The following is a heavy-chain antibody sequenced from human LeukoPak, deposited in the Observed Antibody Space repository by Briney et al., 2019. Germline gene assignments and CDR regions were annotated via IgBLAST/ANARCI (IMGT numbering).Heavy chain of an antibody. Sequence: GEPLKISCKGSGYSFTSYWIGWVRQMPGKGLEWMGIIYPDDSDTTYSPSFQGQVTISADKSISTAYLQWSSLKASDTAKYYRARSMYSGGWFHFDYWGQGTLVTVSS. CDR3: ARSMYSGGWFHFDY. CDR1: GYSFTSYW. V-gene: IGHV5-51*01. D-gene: IGHD6-13*01. J-gene: IGHJ4*02. CDR2: IYPDDSDT.